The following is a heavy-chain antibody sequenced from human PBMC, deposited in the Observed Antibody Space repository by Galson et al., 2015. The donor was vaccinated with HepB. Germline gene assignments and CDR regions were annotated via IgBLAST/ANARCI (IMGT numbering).Heavy chain of an antibody. CDR1: GFTFSSYA. V-gene: IGHV3-23*01. D-gene: IGHD6-19*01. CDR2: ISGSGGST. J-gene: IGHJ4*02. Sequence: SLRLSCAASGFTFSSYAMSWVRQAPGKGLEWVSAISGSGGSTYYADSVKGRFTISRDNSKNTLYLQMNSLKAEDTAVYYCAKEVAVAGTYQPAPFDYWGQGTLVTVSS. CDR3: AKEVAVAGTYQPAPFDY.